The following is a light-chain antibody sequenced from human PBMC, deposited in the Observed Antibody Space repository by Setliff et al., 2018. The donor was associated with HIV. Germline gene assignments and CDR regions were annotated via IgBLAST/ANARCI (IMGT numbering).Light chain of an antibody. J-gene: IGLJ1*01. CDR1: TSNIGSNS. Sequence: QSALAQPPSVSAAARQKVTISCSGRTSNIGSNSLSWYQQLPGTAPRLLIFDNNRRPSGIPVRFSGSKSGTSATLSIAGLQTGDEATYYCGAWDGSLSAYIFGTGTKVTVL. CDR2: DNN. V-gene: IGLV1-51*01. CDR3: GAWDGSLSAYI.